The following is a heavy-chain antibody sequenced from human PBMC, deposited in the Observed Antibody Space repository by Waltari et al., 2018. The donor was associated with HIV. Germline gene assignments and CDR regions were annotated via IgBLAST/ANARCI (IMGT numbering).Heavy chain of an antibody. Sequence: VQPGGSLRLSCAASGFTFSNYWMTWVRQTPGKGLEWVANIKQDGSERYYVDSVKGRFTISRDNAKNSLYLQMNSLTAEDTAVYYCARDQRSMASFDYWGQGTLVTVSS. CDR2: IKQDGSER. CDR1: GFTFSNYW. J-gene: IGHJ4*02. D-gene: IGHD3-10*01. CDR3: ARDQRSMASFDY. V-gene: IGHV3-7*01.